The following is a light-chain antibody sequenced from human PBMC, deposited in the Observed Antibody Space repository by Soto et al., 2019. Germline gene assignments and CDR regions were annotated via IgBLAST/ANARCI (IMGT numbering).Light chain of an antibody. J-gene: IGKJ4*01. CDR1: QSISSW. Sequence: DIQMTQSPSTLSAFVGDRVTINCRASQSISSWVAWYQQKPGKAPKLLIYDAFSLESGVPSRFSGSGFGTEFTLTISSLQPDDFASYYCQQYNSYLLTFGGGINVDIK. CDR2: DAF. CDR3: QQYNSYLLT. V-gene: IGKV1-5*01.